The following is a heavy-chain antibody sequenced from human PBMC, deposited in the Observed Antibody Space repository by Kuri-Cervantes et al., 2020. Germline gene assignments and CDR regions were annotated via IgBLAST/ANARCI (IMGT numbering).Heavy chain of an antibody. CDR3: ATGVVAATPGFVY. V-gene: IGHV1-24*01. Sequence: ASVKVSCKASGGTFGSYAISWVRQAPGQGLEWMGGFDPEGGETIYAQKFQGRVTMTEDTSTDTAYMELSSLRSEDTAAYYCATGVVAATPGFVYWGQGTLVTVSS. CDR2: FDPEGGET. J-gene: IGHJ4*02. D-gene: IGHD2-15*01. CDR1: GGTFGSYA.